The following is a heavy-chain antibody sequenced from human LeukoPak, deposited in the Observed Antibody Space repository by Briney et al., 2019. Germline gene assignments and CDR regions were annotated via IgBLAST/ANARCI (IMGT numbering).Heavy chain of an antibody. CDR2: ININSSET. V-gene: IGHV1-2*02. J-gene: IGHJ4*02. CDR3: ARDRDYSNTERGFDY. D-gene: IGHD4-11*01. Sequence: ASLKVSCKTSGYTFTDYYIHWVRQAPGQGLEWMGWININSSETNSAQKFQGRVTMTGDTSISTAYMELRRVTSDDTAVYYCARDRDYSNTERGFDYWGQGTLVTVSS. CDR1: GYTFTDYY.